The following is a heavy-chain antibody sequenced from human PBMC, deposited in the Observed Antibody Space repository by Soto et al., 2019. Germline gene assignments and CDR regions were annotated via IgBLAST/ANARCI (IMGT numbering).Heavy chain of an antibody. V-gene: IGHV4-31*03. D-gene: IGHD5-12*01. J-gene: IGHJ6*03. CDR1: GGSISSGGYY. Sequence: QVQLQESGPGLVKPSQTLSLTCTVSGGSISSGGYYWSWIRQHPGKGLEWIGYIYYSGSTYYNPSLKSRVTISVDTSKNQFSLKLSSVTAADTAVYYCARVPDSGYDYMEAGDKVTSMDYMDVWGKGTTVTVSS. CDR3: ARVPDSGYDYMEAGDKVTSMDYMDV. CDR2: IYYSGST.